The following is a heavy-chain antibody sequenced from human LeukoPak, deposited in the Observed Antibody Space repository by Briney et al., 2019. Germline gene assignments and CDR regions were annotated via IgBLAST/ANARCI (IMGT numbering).Heavy chain of an antibody. D-gene: IGHD6-19*01. Sequence: GASVKVSCKASGGTFSSYAISWVRQAPGQGLEWMGRIIPIFGTANYAQKFQGRVTITTDESTSTAYMELSSLRSEDTAVYYCACAYGSGWCEPVEYFQHWGQGTLVTVSS. V-gene: IGHV1-69*05. CDR2: IIPIFGTA. CDR1: GGTFSSYA. J-gene: IGHJ1*01. CDR3: ACAYGSGWCEPVEYFQH.